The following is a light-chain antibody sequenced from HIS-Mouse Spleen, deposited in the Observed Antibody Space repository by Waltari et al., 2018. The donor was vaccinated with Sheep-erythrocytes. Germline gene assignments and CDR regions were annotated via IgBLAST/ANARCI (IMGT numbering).Light chain of an antibody. Sequence: QSALTQPASVSGSPGQSITISCTGTSSDVGSYNLVSWYQQHPGKAPKLMIYEGSKRPSGVSNRFSGSQSGNTASLTISGLQAEDEADYYCCSYAGSPFVFGTGTKVTVL. J-gene: IGLJ1*01. CDR1: SSDVGSYNL. CDR3: CSYAGSPFV. CDR2: EGS. V-gene: IGLV2-23*01.